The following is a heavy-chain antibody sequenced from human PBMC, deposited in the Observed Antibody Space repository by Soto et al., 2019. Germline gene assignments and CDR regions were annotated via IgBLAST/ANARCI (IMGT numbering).Heavy chain of an antibody. J-gene: IGHJ6*02. Sequence: QVQLVQSGAEVKKPGASVKVACKAPGYSFNAHYMHWVRQAPGQGLEWMGRINPNSGDANYAQKVQGRVTTTRDTSISTVYMVLTSLTSDDTAVYSCAREAENYYYYGMDVWGQGTTVTVCS. CDR3: AREAENYYYYGMDV. CDR1: GYSFNAHY. CDR2: INPNSGDA. V-gene: IGHV1-2*06.